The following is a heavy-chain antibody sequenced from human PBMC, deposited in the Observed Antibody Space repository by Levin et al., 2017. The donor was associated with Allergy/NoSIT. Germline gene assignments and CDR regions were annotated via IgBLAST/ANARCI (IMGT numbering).Heavy chain of an antibody. CDR1: GGSISSYY. CDR3: ARAVPGSIVGATAYGMDV. V-gene: IGHV4-59*01. CDR2: IYYSGST. J-gene: IGHJ6*02. Sequence: SETLSLTCTVSGGSISSYYWSWIRQPPGKGLEWIGYIYYSGSTNYNPSLKSRVTISVDTSKNQFSLRLSPVTAADTAVYYCARAVPGSIVGATAYGMDVWGQGTTVTVSS. D-gene: IGHD1-26*01.